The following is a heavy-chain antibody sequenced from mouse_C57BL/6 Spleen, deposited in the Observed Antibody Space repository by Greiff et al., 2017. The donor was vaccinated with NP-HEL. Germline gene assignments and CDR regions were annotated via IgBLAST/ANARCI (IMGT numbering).Heavy chain of an antibody. V-gene: IGHV1-67*01. D-gene: IGHD1-1*01. Sequence: VKVVESGPELVRPGVSVKISCKGSGYTFTDYAMHWVKQSHAKSLEWIGVISTYYGDASYNQKFKDKATMTVDKSSSTAYMELARLTSEDSAVYYCARPYYYGSSGHYWGQGTTLTVSS. J-gene: IGHJ2*01. CDR3: ARPYYYGSSGHY. CDR1: GYTFTDYA. CDR2: ISTYYGDA.